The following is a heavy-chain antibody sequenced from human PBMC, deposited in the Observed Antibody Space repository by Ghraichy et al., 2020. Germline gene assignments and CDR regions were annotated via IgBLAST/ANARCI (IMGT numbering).Heavy chain of an antibody. V-gene: IGHV4-59*01. D-gene: IGHD3-16*01. CDR2: MYYSGST. CDR3: ARLGSANSTPTS. CDR1: GGSISNYY. J-gene: IGHJ5*02. Sequence: SETLSLTCTVSGGSISNYYWSWILQPPGKGLEWIGYMYYSGSTNYNPSLKSRVTISVDTSKNQFSLKLSSVTAADTAVYYCARLGSANSTPTSWGQGTLVTVSS.